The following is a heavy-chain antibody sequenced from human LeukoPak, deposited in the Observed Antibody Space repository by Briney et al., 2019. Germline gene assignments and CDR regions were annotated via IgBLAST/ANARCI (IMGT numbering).Heavy chain of an antibody. CDR2: INPSDGST. V-gene: IGHV1-46*01. CDR3: ARGPHRRTYDRDNWFDP. D-gene: IGHD3-3*01. Sequence: ASVKVSCKASGYTFTSYYVHWVRQAPGQGLEWMGIINPSDGSTRYAQKFQGRVTMTRDMSTTTVYMELSSLRSEDTAVYYCARGPHRRTYDRDNWFDPWGQGTLVTVSS. J-gene: IGHJ5*02. CDR1: GYTFTSYY.